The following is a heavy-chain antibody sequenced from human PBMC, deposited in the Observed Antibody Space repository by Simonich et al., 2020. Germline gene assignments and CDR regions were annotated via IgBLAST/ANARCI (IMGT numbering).Heavy chain of an antibody. Sequence: QVQLQQWGAGLLKPSETLSLTCAVYGGSFSGYYWSWIRQPPGKGLEWIGEINHSGRTTDNPPLKSRVTISVDTSKNQFSLKLSSVTAADTAVYYCAKGKGWKNAFDIWGQGTMVTVSS. CDR3: AKGKGWKNAFDI. CDR1: GGSFSGYY. V-gene: IGHV4-34*01. CDR2: INHSGRT. D-gene: IGHD1-1*01. J-gene: IGHJ3*02.